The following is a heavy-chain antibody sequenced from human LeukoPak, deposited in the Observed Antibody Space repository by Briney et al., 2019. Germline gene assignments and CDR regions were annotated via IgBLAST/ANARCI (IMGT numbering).Heavy chain of an antibody. J-gene: IGHJ5*02. CDR2: ISGSSSYI. CDR1: GFTFSSYS. CDR3: AKAETHGASNWFDP. Sequence: PGGSLRLSCAASGFTFSSYSMNWVRQAPGKGLEWVSSISGSSSYIYYADSVKGRFTISRDNAKNSLYLQMNSLRAEDTAVYYCAKAETHGASNWFDPWGQGTLVTVSS. V-gene: IGHV3-21*04. D-gene: IGHD4-17*01.